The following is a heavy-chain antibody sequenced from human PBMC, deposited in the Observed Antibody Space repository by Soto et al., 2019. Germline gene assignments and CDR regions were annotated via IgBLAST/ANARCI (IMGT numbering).Heavy chain of an antibody. V-gene: IGHV4-34*01. CDR3: ASILTGWNHLGR. D-gene: IGHD3-9*01. J-gene: IGHJ1*01. CDR1: GGSITSYY. CDR2: IHHSGVI. Sequence: SETLSLTCGVYGGSITSYYWAWIRQPPGQGMEWIGEIHHSGVINYNPSLKSRVTISIDTSRNQFSLNLRSLTAAETGIYYCASILTGWNHLGRWGPGTPVTVSS.